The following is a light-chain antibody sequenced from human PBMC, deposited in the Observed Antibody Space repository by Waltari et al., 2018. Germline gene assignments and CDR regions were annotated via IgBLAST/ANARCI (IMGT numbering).Light chain of an antibody. J-gene: IGKJ4*01. CDR3: QQYNNWPPVT. CDR2: GAS. V-gene: IGKV3-15*01. Sequence: EIVMTQSPATLSVYPGERATLPCRASQSVSSNLAWYQQKPGQAPRLLIYGASTRATGIPARFSGSGSGTEFTLTISSLQSEDFAVYYCQQYNNWPPVTFGGGTKVEIK. CDR1: QSVSSN.